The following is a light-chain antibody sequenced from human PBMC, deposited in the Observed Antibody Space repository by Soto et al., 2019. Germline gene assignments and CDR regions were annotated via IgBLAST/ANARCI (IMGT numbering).Light chain of an antibody. Sequence: QSALTQPASMSGSPGQSITISCTGTSGDVGFYDFVSWYQQHPGKVPRLIIYGVTKRPSGVSHRFSGSKSGNTAPLTISGLQVEDEAAYSCASYTGSSTYLFGGGTKLTVL. CDR3: ASYTGSSTYL. V-gene: IGLV2-14*03. CDR2: GVT. CDR1: SGDVGFYDF. J-gene: IGLJ3*02.